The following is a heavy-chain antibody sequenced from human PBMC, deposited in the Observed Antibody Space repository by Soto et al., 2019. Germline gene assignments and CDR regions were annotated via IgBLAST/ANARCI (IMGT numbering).Heavy chain of an antibody. CDR3: AGTYYYDSSGYSTRDY. CDR1: GFTFSSYA. J-gene: IGHJ4*02. CDR2: ISYDGSNK. Sequence: QVQLVESGGGVVQPGRSLRLSCAASGFTFSSYAMHWVRQAPGKGLEWVAVISYDGSNKYYADSVKGRFTISRDNSKNTLYLQMNSLRAEDTAVYYCAGTYYYDSSGYSTRDYWGQGTLVTVSS. D-gene: IGHD3-22*01. V-gene: IGHV3-30-3*01.